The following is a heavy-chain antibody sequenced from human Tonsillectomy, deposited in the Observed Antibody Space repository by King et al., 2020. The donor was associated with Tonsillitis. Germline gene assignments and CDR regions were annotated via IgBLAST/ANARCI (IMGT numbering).Heavy chain of an antibody. V-gene: IGHV1-2*02. CDR3: ARDDYYDTSAHYCVNT. J-gene: IGHJ3*01. Sequence: VQLVESGAEVKKPGASVKVSCKASGYTFTGYYMHWVRQAPGQGLQWMGWINPNGGGTNYAQKFQGRVTMTRDTSISTAYMELSRLRFDDTAVYYCARDDYYDTSAHYCVNTWGQGTMVTVSS. CDR2: INPNGGGT. CDR1: GYTFTGYY. D-gene: IGHD3-22*01.